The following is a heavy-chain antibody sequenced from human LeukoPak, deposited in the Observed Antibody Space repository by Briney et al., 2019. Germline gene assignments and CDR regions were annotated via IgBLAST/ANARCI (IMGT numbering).Heavy chain of an antibody. CDR3: ANDPAY. CDR1: GFTFSSYT. J-gene: IGHJ4*02. V-gene: IGHV3-23*01. CDR2: ITGSGGST. D-gene: IGHD2-15*01. Sequence: GGSLRLSCAASGFTFSSYTMNWVRQSPGKGLEWVSAITGSGGSTYYADSVKGRFTISRDNSKNTLYLQMNSLRAEDTAVYYCANDPAYWDQGTLVSVCS.